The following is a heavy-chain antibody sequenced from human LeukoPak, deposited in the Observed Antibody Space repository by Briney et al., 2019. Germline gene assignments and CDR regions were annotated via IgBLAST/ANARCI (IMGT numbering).Heavy chain of an antibody. V-gene: IGHV4-59*01. CDR2: IYYSGST. CDR3: ARVARAFGVPYYMDV. J-gene: IGHJ6*03. D-gene: IGHD3-3*01. CDR1: GGSISSYY. Sequence: SETLSLTCTVSGGSISSYYWSWIRQPPGKGLEWIGYIYYSGSTNYNPSLKSRVTISVDTSKNQFSLKLSSVTAADTAVYYRARVARAFGVPYYMDVWGKGTTVTVSS.